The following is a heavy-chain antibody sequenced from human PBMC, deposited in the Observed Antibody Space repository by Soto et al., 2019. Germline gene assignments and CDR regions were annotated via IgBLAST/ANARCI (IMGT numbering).Heavy chain of an antibody. Sequence: PGGSLRLSCAASGFTLSNAWMTWVRQAPGKGLQWVGRIKSKTDGGTTDYGTAVKGRFTISGDDSTNTLFLQMNSLKADDTAVYYCTTGYTTGNWGQGTLVTVSS. D-gene: IGHD5-12*01. CDR3: TTGYTTGN. CDR1: GFTLSNAW. J-gene: IGHJ4*02. CDR2: IKSKTDGGTT. V-gene: IGHV3-15*01.